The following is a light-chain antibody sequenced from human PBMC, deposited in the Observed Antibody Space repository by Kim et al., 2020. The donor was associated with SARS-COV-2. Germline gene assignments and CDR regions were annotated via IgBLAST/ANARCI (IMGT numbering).Light chain of an antibody. CDR3: QHYGRPAT. V-gene: IGKV3-20*01. CDR2: GAY. J-gene: IGKJ2*01. CDR1: QSVSSTP. Sequence: SLSPGDRATLSCRASQSVSSTPLHWYQQKPGQAPRLLIYGAYSRATGIPDRFNGSGSGTDFTLTINTLEPEDYAVYYCQHYGRPATFGQGTEVEI.